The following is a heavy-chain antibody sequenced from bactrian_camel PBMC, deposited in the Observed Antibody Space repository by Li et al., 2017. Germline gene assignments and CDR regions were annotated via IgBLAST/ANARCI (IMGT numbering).Heavy chain of an antibody. CDR3: NAACSVRTGDSDYLTPFMY. J-gene: IGHJ4*01. CDR1: GYKYTDKC. Sequence: HVQLVESGGGSVQAGGSLTLSCAASGYKYTDKCMGWFRQAPGKEREGVADIDEDGRTGYADSVKGRFTLSQDNAANLMYLQMNSLKPEDTAIYYCNAACSVRTGDSDYLTPFMYWGQGTQVTVSS. V-gene: IGHV3S53*01. CDR2: IDEDGRT. D-gene: IGHD4*01.